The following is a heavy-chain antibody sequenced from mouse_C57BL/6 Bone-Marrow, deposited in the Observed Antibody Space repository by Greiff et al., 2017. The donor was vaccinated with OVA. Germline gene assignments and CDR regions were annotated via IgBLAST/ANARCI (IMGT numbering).Heavy chain of an antibody. CDR3: ARWGWLLKYFDV. CDR1: GYSFTVYY. CDR2: INPSTGGT. V-gene: IGHV1-42*01. J-gene: IGHJ1*03. D-gene: IGHD2-3*01. Sequence: VQLQQSGPELVKPGASVKISCKASGYSFTVYYMNWVKQSPEKSLEWIGEINPSTGGTTYNQKFKAKATLTVDKSSSTAYMQLKSLTSEDSAVYYCARWGWLLKYFDVWGTGTTVTVSS.